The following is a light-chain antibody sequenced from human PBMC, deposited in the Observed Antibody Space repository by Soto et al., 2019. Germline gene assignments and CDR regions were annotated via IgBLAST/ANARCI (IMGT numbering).Light chain of an antibody. CDR3: QSYDSSLSTYV. J-gene: IGLJ1*01. CDR2: GNS. Sequence: VLTQPPSVSGAPGQRVTISCTGSSSNIGAGYDVHWYQQFPGTAPKLLIFGNSDRPSGVPDRFSGSKSGTSASLAITGLQAEDEADYFCQSYDSSLSTYVFGTGTKVTVL. V-gene: IGLV1-40*01. CDR1: SSNIGAGYD.